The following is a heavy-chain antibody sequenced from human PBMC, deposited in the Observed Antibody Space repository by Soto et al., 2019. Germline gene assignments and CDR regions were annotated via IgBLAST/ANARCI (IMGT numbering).Heavy chain of an antibody. CDR3: ARVWDWNYGHGAFDI. CDR1: GFTFSSYW. Sequence: GGSLRLSCAASGFTFSSYWMHWVRQAPGKGLVWVSRINSDGSSTSYADSVKGRFTISRDNAKNTLYLQMNSLRAEDTAVYYCARVWDWNYGHGAFDIWGQGTMVTVSS. D-gene: IGHD1-7*01. J-gene: IGHJ3*02. V-gene: IGHV3-74*01. CDR2: INSDGSST.